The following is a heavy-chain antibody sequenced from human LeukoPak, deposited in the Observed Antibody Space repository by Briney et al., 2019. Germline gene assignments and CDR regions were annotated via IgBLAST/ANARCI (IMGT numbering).Heavy chain of an antibody. D-gene: IGHD5-18*01. Sequence: GESLKISCKASGYSFTSYWIGWVRQMPGKGLEWMGIIDPSDSETRYTPSFQGQVTISVDKSLTTAYLQWNTLKAADTAMYYCARQTAMGRSGDYWGQGTLVTVSS. V-gene: IGHV5-51*01. CDR1: GYSFTSYW. J-gene: IGHJ4*02. CDR2: IDPSDSET. CDR3: ARQTAMGRSGDY.